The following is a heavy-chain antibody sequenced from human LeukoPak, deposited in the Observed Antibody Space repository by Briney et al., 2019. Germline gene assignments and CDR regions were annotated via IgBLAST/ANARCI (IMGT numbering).Heavy chain of an antibody. V-gene: IGHV3-48*03. CDR1: GFTFSSYE. J-gene: IGHJ5*02. CDR3: ARAGTSTVTTDWFDP. Sequence: GGSLRLSCATSGFTFSSYEMNWVRQAPGKGLEWVSYISSSGSTIYYADSVKGRFTISRDNAKNSLYLQMNSLRAEDTAVYYCARAGTSTVTTDWFDPWGQGTLVTVSS. CDR2: ISSSGSTI. D-gene: IGHD4-17*01.